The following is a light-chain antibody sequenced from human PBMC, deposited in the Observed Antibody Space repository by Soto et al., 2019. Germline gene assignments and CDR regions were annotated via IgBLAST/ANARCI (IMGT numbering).Light chain of an antibody. Sequence: EFVLTPSPSTLSLSPWERATLYCRASQNFGSSYLAWYQQKRGQAPRFLIYGASSRATGIPDRFSGSGSGTDFTLTISRLEPEDFAVYYCQQYGSSRRTFGQGTKVAIK. V-gene: IGKV3-20*01. CDR3: QQYGSSRRT. CDR2: GAS. CDR1: QNFGSSY. J-gene: IGKJ1*01.